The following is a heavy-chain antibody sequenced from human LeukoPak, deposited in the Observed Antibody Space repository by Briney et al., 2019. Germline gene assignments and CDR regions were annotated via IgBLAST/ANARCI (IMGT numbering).Heavy chain of an antibody. J-gene: IGHJ4*02. V-gene: IGHV4-59*01. Sequence: PSETLSLTCTVSGGSISSYYWSWIRQPPGKGLEWIGFIYYSGSTNYNPSLKSRVTISVDTSKNQFSLKLSSVTAADTAVYYCARYGLAGYYFDYWGQGTLVTGSS. CDR2: IYYSGST. CDR1: GGSISSYY. CDR3: ARYGLAGYYFDY. D-gene: IGHD3-16*01.